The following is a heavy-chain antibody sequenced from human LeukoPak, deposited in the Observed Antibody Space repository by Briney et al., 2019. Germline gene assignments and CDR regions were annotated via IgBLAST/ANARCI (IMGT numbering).Heavy chain of an antibody. D-gene: IGHD3-10*01. CDR1: GYSFTDYF. CDR3: ARGREIHGGSDTKLDDY. J-gene: IGHJ4*02. V-gene: IGHV1-2*02. CDR2: ISPRSGDT. Sequence: ASVKVSCKASGYSFTDYFMHWVRQAPGQGLEWMGWISPRSGDTSYAQKFQGRVTMTRDTSINTVDMDLSGLTSDDTAVFYCARGREIHGGSDTKLDDYWGQGTLVTVSS.